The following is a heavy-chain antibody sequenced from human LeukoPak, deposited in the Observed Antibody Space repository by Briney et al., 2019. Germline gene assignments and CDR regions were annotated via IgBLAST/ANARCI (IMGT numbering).Heavy chain of an antibody. V-gene: IGHV3-72*01. CDR3: TRVANGIDY. CDR1: GFTFSDYY. J-gene: IGHJ4*02. Sequence: GGSLRLSCAASGFTFSDYYMDWVRQAPGKGLEWDGRIRNKANSYTTEYAASVKGRFTISRDDSKNSLYLQMNSLKTEDTAVYYCTRVANGIDYWGQGTLVTVSS. CDR2: IRNKANSYTT.